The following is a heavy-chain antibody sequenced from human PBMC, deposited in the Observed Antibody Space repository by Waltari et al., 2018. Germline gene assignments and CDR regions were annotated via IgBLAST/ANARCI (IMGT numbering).Heavy chain of an antibody. V-gene: IGHV5-51*01. CDR3: ATTPQYLTLAFDI. CDR2: IYPGYSDT. J-gene: IGHJ3*02. CDR1: GYRFNSYW. D-gene: IGHD2-15*01. Sequence: EVQLVQSGAEVKKPGESLKLSGKGSGYRFNSYWTGWGRQMHGKGLEWMRIIYPGYSDTRYSPSFQGQVTISADKSISTAYLQWSSLKASDTAMYYCATTPQYLTLAFDIWGQGTMVTVSS.